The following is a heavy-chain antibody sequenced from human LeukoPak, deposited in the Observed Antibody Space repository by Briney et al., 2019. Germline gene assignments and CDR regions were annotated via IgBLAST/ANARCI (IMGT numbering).Heavy chain of an antibody. CDR1: GASISTYY. J-gene: IGHJ5*02. Sequence: SETLSLTCTVSGASISTYYWSWIRQPPGKGLEWIGYIYYSGSTNYNPSLKSRVTISVDTSKNQFSLKLSSVTAADTAVYYCARSLGIVGRSNWSDPWGQGTLVTVSS. CDR2: IYYSGST. V-gene: IGHV4-59*01. D-gene: IGHD3-10*01. CDR3: ARSLGIVGRSNWSDP.